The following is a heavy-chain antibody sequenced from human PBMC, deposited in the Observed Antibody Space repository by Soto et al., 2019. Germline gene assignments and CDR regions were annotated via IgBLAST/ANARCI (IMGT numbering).Heavy chain of an antibody. CDR1: GFTFSSYG. CDR2: IWYDGRNK. Sequence: QVQLVESGGGVVQPGRSLRLSCAASGFTFSSYGMHWVRQAPGKGLVWVAVIWYDGRNKYYADSVKGRFTISRHNSKNTLYLQMNSLRSEETAVYYCARELSGQQLVRGFDYWGQGTLVTVSS. CDR3: ARELSGQQLVRGFDY. J-gene: IGHJ4*02. V-gene: IGHV3-33*01. D-gene: IGHD6-13*01.